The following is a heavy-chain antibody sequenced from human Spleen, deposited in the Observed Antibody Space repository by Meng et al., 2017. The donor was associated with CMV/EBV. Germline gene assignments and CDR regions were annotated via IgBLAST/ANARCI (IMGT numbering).Heavy chain of an antibody. D-gene: IGHD3-10*01. V-gene: IGHV1-18*01. CDR3: ARDHDYGSGSYYKDDY. Sequence: ASVKVSCKTSGYTFTTYGISWVRQAPGQGLEWVTWITAYNGDTKYAQQFQGRVTVTTDTSTSTVYLELRNLRSDDTAVYYCARDHDYGSGSYYKDDYWGQGTLVTVSS. CDR1: GYTFTTYG. J-gene: IGHJ4*02. CDR2: ITAYNGDT.